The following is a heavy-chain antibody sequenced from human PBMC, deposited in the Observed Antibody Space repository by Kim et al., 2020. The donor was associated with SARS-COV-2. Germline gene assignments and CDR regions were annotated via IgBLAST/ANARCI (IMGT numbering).Heavy chain of an antibody. D-gene: IGHD4-4*01. Sequence: SETLSLTCTVSGGSISSYYWTWIRQPAGKGLEWIGRFSTTGSSNYNPSLESRVTMSLYTSKNQFSLNLSSVTAADTAVYYCAREVTRNWFDPCGQANLVT. V-gene: IGHV4-4*07. J-gene: IGHJ5*02. CDR2: FSTTGSS. CDR1: GGSISSYY. CDR3: AREVTRNWFDP.